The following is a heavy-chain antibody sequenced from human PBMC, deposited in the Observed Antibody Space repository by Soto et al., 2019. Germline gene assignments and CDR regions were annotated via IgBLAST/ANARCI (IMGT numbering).Heavy chain of an antibody. CDR1: GGSISNYN. V-gene: IGHV4-59*08. Sequence: PSETLSLTSTVSGGSISNYNWSWIRQPPGKGLEWIGSFYYSGSTNYNPSLKSRVTISVDTSKNQISLKLSSVTAADTAVYYCARQTYGDYVYWGQGTLVTVSS. J-gene: IGHJ4*02. CDR2: FYYSGST. CDR3: ARQTYGDYVY. D-gene: IGHD4-17*01.